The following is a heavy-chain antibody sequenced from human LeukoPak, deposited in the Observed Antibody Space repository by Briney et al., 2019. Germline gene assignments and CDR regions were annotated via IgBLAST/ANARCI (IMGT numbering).Heavy chain of an antibody. Sequence: ASVKVSCKTSGYTFTNNWMHWVRQAPGQGLEWVGVINPTGTSTLYAQNFQGRVTLTRDMSTTTDYMELRSLTSEDTAVYYCARDHSVGDIAWWFDPWGQETLVSVSS. CDR2: INPTGTST. CDR3: ARDHSVGDIAWWFDP. V-gene: IGHV1-46*01. CDR1: GYTFTNNW. J-gene: IGHJ5*02. D-gene: IGHD3-10*01.